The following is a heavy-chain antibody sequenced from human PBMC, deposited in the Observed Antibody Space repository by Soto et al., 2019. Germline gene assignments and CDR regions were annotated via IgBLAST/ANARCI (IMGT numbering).Heavy chain of an antibody. Sequence: QVQLVESGGGLVKPGESLRLSCAASGFTFSDYYMSWIRQAPGKGLEWVSYISSSCSTIYYAEAVKGRFTISRDNAKNSLYLQMNSLRAEDTAVYYSARSRRMGAHNCWGQGTLVTVSS. CDR1: GFTFSDYY. CDR2: ISSSCSTI. J-gene: IGHJ4*02. D-gene: IGHD1-26*01. CDR3: ARSRRMGAHNC. V-gene: IGHV3-11*01.